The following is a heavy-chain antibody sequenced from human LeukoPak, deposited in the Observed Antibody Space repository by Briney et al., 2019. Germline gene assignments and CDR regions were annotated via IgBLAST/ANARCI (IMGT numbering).Heavy chain of an antibody. Sequence: GGSLRLSCAASGFTFSRYWMSWVRPAPGKGLEWVANIKQDGSEKYYVDSVKGRFTISRDNAKNSLYLQMNSLRAEDTAVYYCARDGRVHVYWGQGTLVTVSS. D-gene: IGHD1-1*01. CDR3: ARDGRVHVY. V-gene: IGHV3-7*01. CDR1: GFTFSRYW. CDR2: IKQDGSEK. J-gene: IGHJ4*02.